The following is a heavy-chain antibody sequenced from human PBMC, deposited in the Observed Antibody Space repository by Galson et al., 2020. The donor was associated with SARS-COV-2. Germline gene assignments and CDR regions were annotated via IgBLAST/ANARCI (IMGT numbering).Heavy chain of an antibody. Sequence: SETLSLTCNVSGGSIISNNFYWAWIRQPPGKGLEWIGSFYYRGTTYYNPSLKSRVTIDVDTLKNQLSLKLGSVTAADTAVYFCARHYDSSGYYSPLGHWGQGKLVTVSS. V-gene: IGHV4-39*01. CDR3: ARHYDSSGYYSPLGH. CDR1: GGSIISNNFY. CDR2: FYYRGTT. J-gene: IGHJ4*02. D-gene: IGHD3-22*01.